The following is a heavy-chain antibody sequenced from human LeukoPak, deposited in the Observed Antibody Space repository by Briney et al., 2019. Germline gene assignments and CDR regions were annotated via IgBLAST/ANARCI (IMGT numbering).Heavy chain of an antibody. V-gene: IGHV1-8*01. D-gene: IGHD6-6*01. CDR2: MNPNSGNT. CDR3: ARDRYSMSSAFDY. CDR1: GYTFTSYD. J-gene: IGHJ4*02. Sequence: GASVKVSCKASGYTFTSYDINWVRQATGQGLEWMGWMNPNSGNTGYAQKFQGRVTMTRNTSISTAYMELSSLRAEDTAVYYCARDRYSMSSAFDYWGQGTLVTVSS.